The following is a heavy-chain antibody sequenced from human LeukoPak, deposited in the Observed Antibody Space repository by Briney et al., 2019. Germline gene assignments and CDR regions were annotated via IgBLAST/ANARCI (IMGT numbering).Heavy chain of an antibody. D-gene: IGHD3-3*01. CDR2: ISSSGSTI. CDR3: ARAGWHYDFWSGYPTTNYFDY. CDR1: GFTFSDYY. V-gene: IGHV3-11*01. J-gene: IGHJ4*02. Sequence: GGSLRLSCAASGFTFSDYYMSWIRQAPGKGLEWVSYISSSGSTIYYADSVKGRFTVSRDNAKNSLHLQMNSLRAEDTAVYYCARAGWHYDFWSGYPTTNYFDYWGQGTLVTVSS.